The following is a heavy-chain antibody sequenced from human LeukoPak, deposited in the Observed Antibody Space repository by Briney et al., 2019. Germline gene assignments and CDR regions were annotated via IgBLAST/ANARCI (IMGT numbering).Heavy chain of an antibody. CDR1: GFTISSYE. CDR2: ISSSGETK. J-gene: IGHJ3*02. Sequence: GGSLRLSCAASGFTISSYEMNWVRQAPGKGLEWVSHISSSGETKNYADSVKGRFTISRDNAKNSLYLQMNSLRTEDTAVYYCARPETQYSSGLDGFDIWGQGTMVTVSS. D-gene: IGHD6-19*01. CDR3: ARPETQYSSGLDGFDI. V-gene: IGHV3-48*03.